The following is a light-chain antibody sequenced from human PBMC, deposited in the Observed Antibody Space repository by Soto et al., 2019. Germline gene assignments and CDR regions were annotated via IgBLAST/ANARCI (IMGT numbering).Light chain of an antibody. V-gene: IGLV2-14*01. CDR3: SSYTNTTTAGV. CDR2: EVS. J-gene: IGLJ1*01. CDR1: SSDIGGYNY. Sequence: QSVLTQPASVSGSPGQSITISCTGTSSDIGGYNYVSWYQQHPGKAPKLMIYEVSNRPSGVSNRFSGSKSGNTASLTISGLQAEDEADYYCSSYTNTTTAGVFGPATKLTVL.